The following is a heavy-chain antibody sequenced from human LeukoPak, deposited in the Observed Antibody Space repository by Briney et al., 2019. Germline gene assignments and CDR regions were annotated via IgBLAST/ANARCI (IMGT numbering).Heavy chain of an antibody. CDR2: ISYDGSNK. CDR3: ETRGWRWEPRGGYFDY. Sequence: GRSLRLSCAASGFTFSSYGMHWVRQAPGKGLEWVAVISYDGSNKYYADSVKGRFTISRDNSKNTLYLQMNSLRAEDTAVYYCETRGWRWEPRGGYFDYWGQGTLVTVSS. D-gene: IGHD1-26*01. CDR1: GFTFSSYG. V-gene: IGHV3-30*03. J-gene: IGHJ4*02.